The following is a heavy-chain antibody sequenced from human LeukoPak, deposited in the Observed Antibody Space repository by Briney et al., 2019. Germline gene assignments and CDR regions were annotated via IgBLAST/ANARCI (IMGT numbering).Heavy chain of an antibody. CDR3: AKDQEQWLVLDY. D-gene: IGHD6-19*01. CDR2: ISSSGSTI. Sequence: GGSLRLSCAASGFTFSSYEMNWVRQAPGKGLEWVSYISSSGSTIYYADSVKGRFTISRDNSKNTLYLQMNSLRAEDTAVYYCAKDQEQWLVLDYWGQGTLVTVSS. CDR1: GFTFSSYE. J-gene: IGHJ4*02. V-gene: IGHV3-48*03.